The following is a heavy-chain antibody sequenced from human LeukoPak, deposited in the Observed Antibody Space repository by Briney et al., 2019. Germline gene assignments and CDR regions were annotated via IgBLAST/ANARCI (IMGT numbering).Heavy chain of an antibody. J-gene: IGHJ4*02. CDR2: IRYDGSNK. D-gene: IGHD3-22*01. CDR3: AKERNYYRIVNYFDY. Sequence: GGSLRLSCAASGFTFSSYGMHWVRQAPGKGLEWVAFIRYDGSNKYYADSVKGRFTISRDNPKNTLYLQMNSLRAEDTAVYYCAKERNYYRIVNYFDYWGQGTLVTVPS. CDR1: GFTFSSYG. V-gene: IGHV3-30*02.